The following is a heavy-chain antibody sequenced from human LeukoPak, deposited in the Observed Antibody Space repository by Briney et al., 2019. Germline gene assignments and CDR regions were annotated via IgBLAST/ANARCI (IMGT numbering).Heavy chain of an antibody. J-gene: IGHJ4*02. D-gene: IGHD3-22*01. CDR1: GFTFSSYA. CDR3: ARGRDSSGYQTFDY. V-gene: IGHV4-34*01. CDR2: INHSGST. Sequence: PGGSLRLSCAASGFTFSSYAMSWVRQPPGKGLEWIGEINHSGSTNYNPSLKSRVTISVDTSKNQFSLKLSSVTAADTAVYYCARGRDSSGYQTFDYWGQGTLVTVSS.